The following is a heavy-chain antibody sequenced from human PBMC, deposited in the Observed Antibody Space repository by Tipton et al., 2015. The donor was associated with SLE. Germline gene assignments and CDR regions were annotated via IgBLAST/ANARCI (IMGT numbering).Heavy chain of an antibody. V-gene: IGHV3-30*04. CDR2: ISYDGTNE. CDR3: VRGLHLYGSGKTDAFDI. CDR1: GFIFNNYA. D-gene: IGHD3-10*01. Sequence: SLRLSCAASGFIFNNYALHWVRQAPGKGLEWVGVISYDGTNEYHADSVKGRFTISRDNSKNTLDLQMNSLRTDDTAVYYCVRGLHLYGSGKTDAFDIWGQGTMVTVS. J-gene: IGHJ3*02.